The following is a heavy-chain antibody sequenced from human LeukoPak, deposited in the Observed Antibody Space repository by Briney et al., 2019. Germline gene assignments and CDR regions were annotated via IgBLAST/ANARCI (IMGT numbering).Heavy chain of an antibody. V-gene: IGHV3-48*01. CDR1: GFTFSDYT. J-gene: IGHJ4*02. Sequence: GGSLRLSCAASGFTFSDYTMNWVRQAPGKGLEWISYISKSGRSINYADSVKGRFTISRDNSKNTLYLQMNSLRAEDTAVYYCAKGGSRYFDWYPNSEFDYWGQGTLVTVSS. CDR3: AKGGSRYFDWYPNSEFDY. D-gene: IGHD3-9*01. CDR2: ISKSGRSI.